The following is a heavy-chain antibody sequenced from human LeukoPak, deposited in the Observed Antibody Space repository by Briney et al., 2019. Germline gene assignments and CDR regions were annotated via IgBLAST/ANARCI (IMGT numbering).Heavy chain of an antibody. D-gene: IGHD3-16*02. CDR3: ARDRYVTETLITWGWFDP. V-gene: IGHV1-2*02. J-gene: IGHJ5*02. Sequence: GASVKVSCKASGYTFTGYYMHWVRQAPGQGLEWMGWINPNSGGTNYAQKFQGRVTMTRDTSISTAYMELSRLRSDDTAVYYCARDRYVTETLITWGWFDPWGQGTLVTVSS. CDR1: GYTFTGYY. CDR2: INPNSGGT.